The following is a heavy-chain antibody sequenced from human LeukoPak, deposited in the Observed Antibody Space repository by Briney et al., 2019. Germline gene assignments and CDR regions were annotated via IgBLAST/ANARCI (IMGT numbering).Heavy chain of an antibody. CDR2: LDPEDGET. CDR3: ATGRLGELSLPFDY. V-gene: IGHV1-24*01. CDR1: GYTLTELS. Sequence: ASVKVSCKVSGYTLTELSMHWVRQAPGKGLEWMGGLDPEDGETIYAQKFQGRVTMTEDTSTDTAYVELSSLRSEDTAVYYCATGRLGELSLPFDYWGQGTLVTVSS. J-gene: IGHJ4*02. D-gene: IGHD3-16*02.